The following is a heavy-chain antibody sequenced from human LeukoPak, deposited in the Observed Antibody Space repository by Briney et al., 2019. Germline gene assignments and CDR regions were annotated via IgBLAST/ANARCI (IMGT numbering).Heavy chain of an antibody. D-gene: IGHD3-3*01. CDR1: GYTFTGYY. CDR3: ARSLGGDERYYDFWSGYFPHPNFDY. J-gene: IGHJ4*02. V-gene: IGHV1-2*02. Sequence: GASVKVSCKASGYTFTGYYMHWVRQAPGQGLEWMGWINPNSGGTNYAQKFQGRVTMTRDTSISTAYMELSRLRSDDTAVYYCARSLGGDERYYDFWSGYFPHPNFDYWGQGTLVTVSS. CDR2: INPNSGGT.